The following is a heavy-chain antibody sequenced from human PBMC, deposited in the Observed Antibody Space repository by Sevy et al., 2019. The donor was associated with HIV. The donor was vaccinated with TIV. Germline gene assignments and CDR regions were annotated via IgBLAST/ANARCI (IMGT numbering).Heavy chain of an antibody. J-gene: IGHJ3*02. D-gene: IGHD6-19*01. CDR2: IYPGDSDT. CDR1: GYSFTSYW. CDR3: ARRGSSGWYGDAFDI. Sequence: GGSLKISCKGSGYSFTSYWIGWVRQMPGKGLEWMGIIYPGDSDTRYSPSFQGQVTISADKSISTAHLQWSSLKASDTAMYYCARRGSSGWYGDAFDIWGQGTMVTVSS. V-gene: IGHV5-51*01.